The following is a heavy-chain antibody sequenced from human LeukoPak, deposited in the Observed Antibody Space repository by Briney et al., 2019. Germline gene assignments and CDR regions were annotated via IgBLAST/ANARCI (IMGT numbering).Heavy chain of an antibody. CDR1: GYSFTSYW. CDR2: TYPGDSDT. V-gene: IGHV5-51*01. CDR3: ARGLVTTSLFDY. D-gene: IGHD5-12*01. Sequence: GESLKISCKGSGYSFTSYWIGWVRQMPGKGLEWMGFTYPGDSDTRYSPSFRGQVTISADKSTNTAYLQWSSLKASDTAIYYCARGLVTTSLFDYWGRGTLVTVSS. J-gene: IGHJ4*02.